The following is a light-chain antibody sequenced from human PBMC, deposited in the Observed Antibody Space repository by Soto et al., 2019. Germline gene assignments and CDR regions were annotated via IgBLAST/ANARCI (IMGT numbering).Light chain of an antibody. CDR2: DAS. CDR1: QNIRNL. CDR3: QQFHSYPIT. V-gene: IGKV1-5*01. J-gene: IGKJ5*01. Sequence: DIQMSQSPSTLSASVGDSVTITCRASQNIRNLLAWYQQKPGKAPNPLIYDASSLKSGVPSRFTGSGSGIDFTLTISSLQPEDFATYYCQQFHSYPITFGQGTRLDIK.